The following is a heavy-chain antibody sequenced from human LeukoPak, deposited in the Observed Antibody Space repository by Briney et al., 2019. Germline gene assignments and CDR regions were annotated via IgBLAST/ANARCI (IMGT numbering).Heavy chain of an antibody. J-gene: IGHJ6*02. CDR2: ISWNSGSI. CDR1: GFTFDDYA. V-gene: IGHV3-9*01. D-gene: IGHD4-23*01. CDR3: ARDYGGVYYYYGMDV. Sequence: GGSLRLSCAASGFTFDDYAMHWVRQAPGKGLEWVSGISWNSGSIGYADSVKGRFTISRDNAKNSLYLQMNSLRAEDTAVYYCARDYGGVYYYYGMDVWGQGTTVTVSS.